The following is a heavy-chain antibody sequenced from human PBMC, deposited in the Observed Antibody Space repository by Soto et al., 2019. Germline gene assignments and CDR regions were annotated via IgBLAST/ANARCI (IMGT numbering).Heavy chain of an antibody. Sequence: QVQLEQSGAEVKKPGASVKVSCKASGYIFVNYGIAWVRQAPGQGLEWLGWISPYTGNTYYATKVQGRLTLTPGTPPSPAFMVLGSLTSADTAVYYCAMVDLYVTPTPQDVWGQGTTVTVSS. J-gene: IGHJ6*02. CDR2: ISPYTGNT. CDR1: GYIFVNYG. V-gene: IGHV1-18*01. CDR3: AMVDLYVTPTPQDV. D-gene: IGHD3-16*01.